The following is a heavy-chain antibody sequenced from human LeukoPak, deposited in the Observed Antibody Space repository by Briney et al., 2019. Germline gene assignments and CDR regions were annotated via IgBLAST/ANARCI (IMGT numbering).Heavy chain of an antibody. CDR1: GGTFSSYA. CDR3: ARAGTGRGDAFDI. D-gene: IGHD1-26*01. CDR2: IIPILGIA. V-gene: IGHV1-69*04. J-gene: IGHJ3*02. Sequence: ASVKVSCKASGGTFSSYAISWVRQAPGQGLEWMGRIIPILGIANYAQKFQGRVTITADKSTSTAYMELSSLRSEDTAVYYCARAGTGRGDAFDIWGQGTMVIVSS.